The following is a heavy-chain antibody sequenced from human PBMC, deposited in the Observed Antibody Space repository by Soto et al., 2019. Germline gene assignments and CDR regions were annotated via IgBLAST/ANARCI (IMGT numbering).Heavy chain of an antibody. Sequence: QVQVVESGGGVVQPGRSLRLSCAASGFTFSSYGIHWVRQAPGKGLEGVAVISYDGTDKYYADSVKGRFTISRDNSKNTVYLQINSLRAEDTAVYHCAKDIISGSSYYFYGMDAWGQGTTVTVSS. J-gene: IGHJ6*02. CDR2: ISYDGTDK. D-gene: IGHD2-15*01. CDR1: GFTFSSYG. CDR3: AKDIISGSSYYFYGMDA. V-gene: IGHV3-30*18.